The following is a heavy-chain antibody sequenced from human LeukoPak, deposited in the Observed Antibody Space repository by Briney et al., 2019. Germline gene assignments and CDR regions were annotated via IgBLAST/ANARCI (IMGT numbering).Heavy chain of an antibody. CDR1: GYTFTGYY. J-gene: IGHJ4*02. Sequence: GASVKVSCKASGYTFTGYYMHWVRQAPGQGLEWMGWINPNSGGTNYAQKFQGRVTMTRDTSISTAYMELSRLRSDDTAVYYCARDKGGGLLWFGELDYWGQGTLVTVSS. CDR3: ARDKGGGLLWFGELDY. CDR2: INPNSGGT. D-gene: IGHD3-10*01. V-gene: IGHV1-2*02.